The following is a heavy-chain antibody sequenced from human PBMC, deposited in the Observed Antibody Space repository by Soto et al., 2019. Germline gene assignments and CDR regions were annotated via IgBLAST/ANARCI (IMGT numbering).Heavy chain of an antibody. V-gene: IGHV3-23*01. CDR3: AKVRSRECSSVSCDSAYYGMDV. Sequence: EVQLLESGGGLVQPGGSLRLSCAASGFTFSTYAMNSVRQAPGKGREWVSSFSGFDDSTYYADSVKGRFTISRDNSEHTLYLQMNSLRAEDTAVYYCAKVRSRECSSVSCDSAYYGMDVWGQGTTVTVSS. D-gene: IGHD2-2*01. CDR1: GFTFSTYA. J-gene: IGHJ6*02. CDR2: FSGFDDST.